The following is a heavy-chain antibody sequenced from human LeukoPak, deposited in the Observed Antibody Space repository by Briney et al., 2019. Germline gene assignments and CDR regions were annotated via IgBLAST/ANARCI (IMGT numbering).Heavy chain of an antibody. CDR1: GGTFSSYT. CDR2: ISPIVGIA. J-gene: IGHJ5*02. V-gene: IGHV1-69*04. Sequence: SVKVSCKASGGTFSSYTISWVRQAPGQGLEWMGRISPIVGIANYAQKFQGRVTITADKSTSTAYMELSSLRSEDTAVYYCARDLGSGFIFARPNWFDPWGPGTLVTVSS. D-gene: IGHD6-19*01. CDR3: ARDLGSGFIFARPNWFDP.